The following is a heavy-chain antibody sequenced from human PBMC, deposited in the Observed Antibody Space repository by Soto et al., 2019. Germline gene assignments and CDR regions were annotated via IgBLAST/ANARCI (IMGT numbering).Heavy chain of an antibody. D-gene: IGHD3-3*01. J-gene: IGHJ6*02. Sequence: PSETLSLTCAVYGGSFSGYYWSWIRQPPGKGLEWIGEINHSGSTNYNPSLKSRVTISVDTSKNQFSLKLSSVTAADTAVYYCARGAGHYDFWSGYSPSNYYYGMDGWGQGTTVTVSS. CDR2: INHSGST. CDR1: GGSFSGYY. V-gene: IGHV4-34*01. CDR3: ARGAGHYDFWSGYSPSNYYYGMDG.